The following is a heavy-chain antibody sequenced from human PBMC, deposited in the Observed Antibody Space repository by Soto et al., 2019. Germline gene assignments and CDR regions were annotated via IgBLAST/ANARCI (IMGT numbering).Heavy chain of an antibody. Sequence: PSETLSLTCTVSGGSISSGGYYWSWIRQHPGKGLEWIGYIYYSGSTYYNPSLKSRVTISVDTSKNQFSLKLSSVTAEDTAVYYCARDRMVRGVIITGYLGWGQGTLVTVSS. J-gene: IGHJ4*02. D-gene: IGHD3-10*01. CDR2: IYYSGST. CDR1: GGSISSGGYY. V-gene: IGHV4-31*03. CDR3: ARDRMVRGVIITGYLG.